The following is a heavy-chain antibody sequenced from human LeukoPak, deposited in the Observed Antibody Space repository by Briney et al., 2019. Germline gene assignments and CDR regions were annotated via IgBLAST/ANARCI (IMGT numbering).Heavy chain of an antibody. V-gene: IGHV1-18*01. CDR3: ARESYNSGSYYNDY. CDR1: GYTFTSYG. CDR2: INFSNGKT. Sequence: GASVKVSCKASGYTFTSYGISWVRQAPGQGLEWMGWINFSNGKTNYAQKLQGRVTMTTDTSTSTAYMELRSLRSDDTALYYCARESYNSGSYYNDYWGQGTLVTVSS. D-gene: IGHD3-10*01. J-gene: IGHJ4*02.